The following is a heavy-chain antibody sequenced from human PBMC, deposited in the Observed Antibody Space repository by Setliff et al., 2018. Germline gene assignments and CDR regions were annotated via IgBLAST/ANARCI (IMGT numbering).Heavy chain of an antibody. D-gene: IGHD3-9*01. CDR2: IYHSGST. J-gene: IGHJ6*02. Sequence: TLSLTCSVSGYSISSGYYWGWIRQPPGKGLEWIGSIYHSGSTYYNPSLKSRVTISVDTSKNQFSLKFISVTAADTAVYYCATLYDVLTGYYGLDVWGQGTTVTVSS. V-gene: IGHV4-38-2*01. CDR3: ATLYDVLTGYYGLDV. CDR1: GYSISSGYY.